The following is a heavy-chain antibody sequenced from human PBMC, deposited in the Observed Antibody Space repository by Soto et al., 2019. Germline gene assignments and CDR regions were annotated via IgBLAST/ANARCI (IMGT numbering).Heavy chain of an antibody. CDR3: ARDRTYCTNGVCYRDDY. CDR1: GGSISSGGYY. J-gene: IGHJ4*02. Sequence: QVQLQESDPGLVKPSQTLSLTCTVSGGSISSGGYYWSWIRQHPGKGLEWIGYIYYSGSTYYNPSLNSRVTISVDTSKNQFSLKLSSVTAADTAVYYCARDRTYCTNGVCYRDDYWGQGTLVTVSS. CDR2: IYYSGST. V-gene: IGHV4-31*03. D-gene: IGHD2-8*01.